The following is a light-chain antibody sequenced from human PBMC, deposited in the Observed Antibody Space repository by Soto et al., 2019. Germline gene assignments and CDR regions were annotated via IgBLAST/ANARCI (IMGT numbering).Light chain of an antibody. Sequence: QSVLTQPPSVSGSRGQSVAISCTGTSSDIGAYNRVSWYQQPPGTAPKLMIYDVNSRPSGVPDRFSGSKSGNTASLTISGLQADDEADYYCSSFTSSNTYVFGTGTKVT. CDR1: SSDIGAYNR. J-gene: IGLJ1*01. CDR3: SSFTSSNTYV. V-gene: IGLV2-18*02. CDR2: DVN.